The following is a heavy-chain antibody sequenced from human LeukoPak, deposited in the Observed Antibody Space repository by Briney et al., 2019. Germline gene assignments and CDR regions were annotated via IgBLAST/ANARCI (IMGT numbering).Heavy chain of an antibody. V-gene: IGHV1-69*13. Sequence: SVKVSCKASGGTFSSYAISWVRQAPGQGLEWMGGIIPIFGTANYAQKFQGRVTITADESTSTAYMELSSPRSEDTAVYYCARDSDYDSGSYYNTLWGQGTLVTVSS. CDR2: IIPIFGTA. J-gene: IGHJ4*02. CDR1: GGTFSSYA. CDR3: ARDSDYDSGSYYNTL. D-gene: IGHD3-10*01.